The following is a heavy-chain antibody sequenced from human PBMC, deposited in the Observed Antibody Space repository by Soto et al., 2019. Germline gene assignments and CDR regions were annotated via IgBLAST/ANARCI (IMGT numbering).Heavy chain of an antibody. V-gene: IGHV3-30*18. J-gene: IGHJ6*02. D-gene: IGHD3-10*01. CDR2: ISYDGINK. CDR3: AKARGADYYYGMDA. Sequence: LRLSCAASGFTFTSYGMHWVRQAPGKGLEWVAVISYDGINKYYADSVKGRFTISRDNSKNTLDLQMNSLRAEDTAVYYCAKARGADYYYGMDAWGQGTTVTVSS. CDR1: GFTFTSYG.